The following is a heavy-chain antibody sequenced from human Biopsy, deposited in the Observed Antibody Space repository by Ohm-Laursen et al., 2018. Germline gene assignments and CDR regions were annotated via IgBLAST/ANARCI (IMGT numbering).Heavy chain of an antibody. J-gene: IGHJ5*02. V-gene: IGHV1-8*01. CDR2: MIPNSGKT. D-gene: IGHD6-6*01. Sequence: GASVKVSCKASGGIFSSYAMSWVRQAPGQGLEWMGWMIPNSGKTGYAQRFQGRVTLTMNTSIGTAYMELSGLRSEDTAVYYCARGSPRRVSIFEASIYWFDTWGQGTLVTVSS. CDR1: GGIFSSYA. CDR3: ARGSPRRVSIFEASIYWFDT.